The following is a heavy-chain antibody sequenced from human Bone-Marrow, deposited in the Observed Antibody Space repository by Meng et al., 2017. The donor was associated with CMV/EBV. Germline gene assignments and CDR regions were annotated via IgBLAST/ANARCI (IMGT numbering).Heavy chain of an antibody. Sequence: GSLRLSCTVSGGSISSYYFNWIRQPPGKGLEWIGYIYYSGSTSYNPSLQSRVTISVDTSKNQFSLKLSFVTAADTAVYYCARVDSSGWYGMDVWGQGTTVTVSS. J-gene: IGHJ6*02. CDR2: IYYSGST. D-gene: IGHD6-19*01. V-gene: IGHV4-59*01. CDR3: ARVDSSGWYGMDV. CDR1: GGSISSYY.